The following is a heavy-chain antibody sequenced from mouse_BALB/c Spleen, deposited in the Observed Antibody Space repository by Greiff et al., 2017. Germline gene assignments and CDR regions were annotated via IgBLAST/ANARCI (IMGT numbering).Heavy chain of an antibody. Sequence: QVQLQQSGAELARPGASVKLSCKASGYTFTSYWMQWVKQRPGQGLEWIGAIYPGDGDTRYTQKFKGKATLTADKSSSTAYMQLSSLASEDSAVYYCARTRARYEIDYWGQGTTLTVSS. CDR2: IYPGDGDT. J-gene: IGHJ2*01. CDR1: GYTFTSYW. CDR3: ARTRARYEIDY. V-gene: IGHV1-87*01. D-gene: IGHD2-14*01.